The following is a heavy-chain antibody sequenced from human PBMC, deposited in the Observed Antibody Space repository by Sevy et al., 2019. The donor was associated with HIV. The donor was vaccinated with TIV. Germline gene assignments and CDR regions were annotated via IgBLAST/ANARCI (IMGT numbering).Heavy chain of an antibody. CDR2: INPRTGDT. Sequence: ASVKVSCKASGYTFSDNYMHWVRQAPGQGLEWVGRINPRTGDTKYAQKFQGRVTVTRETSISTAYMELSRLTSDDTAIYYCAKDKLHDAFDIWGQGTRVTVSS. V-gene: IGHV1-2*06. CDR3: AKDKLHDAFDI. D-gene: IGHD2-15*01. J-gene: IGHJ3*02. CDR1: GYTFSDNY.